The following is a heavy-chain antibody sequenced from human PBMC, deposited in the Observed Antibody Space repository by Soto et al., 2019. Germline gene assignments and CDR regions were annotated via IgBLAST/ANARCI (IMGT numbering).Heavy chain of an antibody. Sequence: QITLKESGPTLVKPTQTPTLTCIFSGFSLRTSGVGVGWIRQPPGKAQEWLGFIYWNDDKRYSPSLKSRLTITEDTSKNQVVLTMTNMDPVDTATYYCAKSGSSGWYGWFDPWGQGTLVTVSS. D-gene: IGHD6-19*01. CDR2: IYWNDDK. J-gene: IGHJ5*02. V-gene: IGHV2-5*01. CDR1: GFSLRTSGVG. CDR3: AKSGSSGWYGWFDP.